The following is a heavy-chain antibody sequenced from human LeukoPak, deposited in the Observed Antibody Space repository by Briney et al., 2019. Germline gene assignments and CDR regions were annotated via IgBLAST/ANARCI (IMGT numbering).Heavy chain of an antibody. CDR1: GGSISSSSYY. CDR3: ARSETTFNIYYYYYYMDV. D-gene: IGHD2/OR15-2a*01. Sequence: PSETLSLTCTVSGGSISSSSYYWGWIRQPPGKGLEWIGSIYYSGSTYYNPSLKSRVTISVDTSKNQFSLKLSSVTAADTAVYYCARSETTFNIYYYYYYMDVWGKGTTVTVSS. J-gene: IGHJ6*03. CDR2: IYYSGST. V-gene: IGHV4-39*07.